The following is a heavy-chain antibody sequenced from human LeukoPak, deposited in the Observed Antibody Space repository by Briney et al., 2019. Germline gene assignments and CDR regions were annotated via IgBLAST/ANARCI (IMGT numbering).Heavy chain of an antibody. J-gene: IGHJ4*02. Sequence: PGGSLRLSCAASGFTFSSYSMSWVRQAPGKGLEWVSSTSSSSSYIYYADSVKGRFTISRDNAKNSLYLQMNSLRAEDTAVYYCARGTITMVRGVYDYWGQGTLVTVSS. CDR2: TSSSSSYI. CDR1: GFTFSSYS. D-gene: IGHD3-10*01. V-gene: IGHV3-21*01. CDR3: ARGTITMVRGVYDY.